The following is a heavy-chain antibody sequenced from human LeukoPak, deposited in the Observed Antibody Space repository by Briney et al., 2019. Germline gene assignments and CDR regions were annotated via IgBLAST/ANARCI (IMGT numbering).Heavy chain of an antibody. J-gene: IGHJ5*02. Sequence: GASVKVSCKASGGTFSSYAISWVRQAPGQGLEWMGGIIPIFGTANYAQKFQGRVTITTDESTSTAYMELSSLRSEDTAVYYCARGLWSGSFNWFDPWGQGTLVTVSS. D-gene: IGHD1-26*01. CDR3: ARGLWSGSFNWFDP. CDR2: IIPIFGTA. CDR1: GGTFSSYA. V-gene: IGHV1-69*05.